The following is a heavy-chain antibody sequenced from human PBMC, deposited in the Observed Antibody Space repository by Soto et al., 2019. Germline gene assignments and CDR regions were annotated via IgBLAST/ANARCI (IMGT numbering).Heavy chain of an antibody. J-gene: IGHJ6*04. V-gene: IGHV3-21*01. CDR1: GFTFSSYS. D-gene: IGHD2-2*01. CDR2: ISSSSSYI. CDR3: ANLGYCSSTSCPLDV. Sequence: PGGSLRLSCAASGFTFSSYSMNWVRQAPGKGLEWVSSISSSSSYIYYADSVKGRFTISRDNAKNSLYLQMNSLRAEDTAAYYCANLGYCSSTSCPLDVWGKGTTVTVSS.